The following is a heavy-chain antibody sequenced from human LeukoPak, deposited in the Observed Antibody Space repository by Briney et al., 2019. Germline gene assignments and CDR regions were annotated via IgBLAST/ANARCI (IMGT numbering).Heavy chain of an antibody. J-gene: IGHJ5*02. CDR2: ISSSGTYI. CDR3: ARDDS. D-gene: IGHD3-3*01. Sequence: SGGSLRLSCAASGFTFSSYNMNWVRQAPGKGLEWVSSISSSGTYIYYAGSLKGRFTISRDNAKNSLYLQMNSLRAEDTAVYYCARDDSWGQGTLVTVSS. CDR1: GFTFSSYN. V-gene: IGHV3-21*01.